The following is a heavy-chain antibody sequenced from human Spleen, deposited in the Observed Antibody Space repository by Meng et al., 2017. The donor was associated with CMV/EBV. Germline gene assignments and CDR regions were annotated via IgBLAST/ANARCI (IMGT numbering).Heavy chain of an antibody. Sequence: VLGGSVRVNYWGGIRPPPGKGLGWIGEINHSGSTNYNPSLKSRVTISVDTSKNQFSLKLSSVTAADTAVYYCARGARAAGILDYWGQGPLVTVSS. CDR2: INHSGST. J-gene: IGHJ4*02. D-gene: IGHD6-13*01. V-gene: IGHV4-34*01. CDR1: GGSVRVNY. CDR3: ARGARAAGILDY.